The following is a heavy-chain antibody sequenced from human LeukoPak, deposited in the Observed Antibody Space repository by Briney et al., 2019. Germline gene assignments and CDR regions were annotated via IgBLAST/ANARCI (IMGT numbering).Heavy chain of an antibody. CDR3: AKDVRYFDWLFQSPTFDY. CDR2: ISYDGSNK. D-gene: IGHD3-9*01. V-gene: IGHV3-30*18. Sequence: GGSLRLSCAASGFTFSSYGMHWVRQAPGKGLEWVAVISYDGSNKYYADSVKGRFTISRDNSKNTLYLQMSSLRAEDTAVYYCAKDVRYFDWLFQSPTFDYWGQGTLVTVSS. J-gene: IGHJ4*02. CDR1: GFTFSSYG.